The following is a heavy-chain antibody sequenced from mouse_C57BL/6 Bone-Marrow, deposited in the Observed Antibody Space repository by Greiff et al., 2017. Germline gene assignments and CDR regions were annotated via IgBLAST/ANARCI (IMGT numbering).Heavy chain of an antibody. D-gene: IGHD4-1*01. Sequence: QVQLQQPGAELVKPGASVTMSCKASGYTFTSYWITWVKQRPGQGLEWIGDIYPGSGSTNYNEKFMSKATLTVDTSSSTAYMQLSSLTSEDSAVYYCARSGLGLHWYFDVWGTGTTVTVSS. CDR1: GYTFTSYW. V-gene: IGHV1-55*01. CDR3: ARSGLGLHWYFDV. J-gene: IGHJ1*03. CDR2: IYPGSGST.